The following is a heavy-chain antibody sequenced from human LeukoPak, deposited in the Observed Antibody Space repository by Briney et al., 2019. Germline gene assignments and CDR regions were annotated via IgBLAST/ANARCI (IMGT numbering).Heavy chain of an antibody. CDR1: GGTFSSYA. Sequence: GASVKVSCKASGGTFSSYAISWVRQAPGQGLEWMGGIIPIFGTANYAQKFQGRVTITADKSTSTAYMELSSLRSEDTAVYYCARDRLPVAGEPRYFDYWGQGTLVTVSS. J-gene: IGHJ4*02. V-gene: IGHV1-69*06. D-gene: IGHD6-19*01. CDR2: IIPIFGTA. CDR3: ARDRLPVAGEPRYFDY.